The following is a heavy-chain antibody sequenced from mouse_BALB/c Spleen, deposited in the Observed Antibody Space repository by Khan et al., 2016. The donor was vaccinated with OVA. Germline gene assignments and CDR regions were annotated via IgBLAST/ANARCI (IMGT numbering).Heavy chain of an antibody. V-gene: IGHV5-17*02. Sequence: EVQLVESGGGLVQPGGSRKLSCAASGFTFSSFGIHWVRQAPKKGLEWVAYITSGSSTIYYVDTVKGRFTISRDIPKNTLFLQMTSLRSEDTAMYDWARSGGNFHWYFDVWGAGTSVTVSS. CDR1: GFTFSSFG. CDR2: ITSGSSTI. CDR3: ARSGGNFHWYFDV. D-gene: IGHD2-1*01. J-gene: IGHJ1*01.